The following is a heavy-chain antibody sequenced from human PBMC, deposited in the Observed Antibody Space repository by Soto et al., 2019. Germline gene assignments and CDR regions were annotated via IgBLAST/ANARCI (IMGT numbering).Heavy chain of an antibody. Sequence: GGSLRLSCAASGFTFSSYAMSWVRQAPGKGLEWVSAISGSGGSTYYADSVKGRFTISRDNAKNTLYLQMNSLRADDTAVYYLAKDNCGGDCYRPLYFDYWGQGTLVTVSS. V-gene: IGHV3-23*01. CDR3: AKDNCGGDCYRPLYFDY. CDR2: ISGSGGST. D-gene: IGHD2-21*02. CDR1: GFTFSSYA. J-gene: IGHJ4*02.